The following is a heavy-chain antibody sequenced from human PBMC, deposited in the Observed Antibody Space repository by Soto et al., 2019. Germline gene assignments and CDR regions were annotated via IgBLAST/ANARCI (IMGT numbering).Heavy chain of an antibody. J-gene: IGHJ5*02. Sequence: PWETLSLTCIVSGGSVSSGSYYWSWIRQPPGKGLEWIGYIYYSGSTNYNPSLKSRVTISVDTSKNQFSLKLSSVTAADTAVYYCVLYSGYDYNSGCFVPWGQGTLLTVSS. V-gene: IGHV4-61*01. D-gene: IGHD5-12*01. CDR3: VLYSGYDYNSGCFVP. CDR1: GGSVSSGSYY. CDR2: IYYSGST.